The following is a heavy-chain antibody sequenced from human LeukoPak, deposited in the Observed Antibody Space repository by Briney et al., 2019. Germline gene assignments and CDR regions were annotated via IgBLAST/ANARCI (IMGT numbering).Heavy chain of an antibody. V-gene: IGHV4-39*07. J-gene: IGHJ4*02. CDR1: GGSISSSSYY. CDR3: ARASGEHFSVNRGVIHGFDS. D-gene: IGHD3-10*01. Sequence: PSETLSLACTVSGGSISSSSYYWGWIRQPPGKGLEWIGSIYYSGSTYYNPSLKSRVTISVDTSKNQFSLKLSSVTAADTAVYYCARASGEHFSVNRGVIHGFDSWGQGTLVTVSS. CDR2: IYYSGST.